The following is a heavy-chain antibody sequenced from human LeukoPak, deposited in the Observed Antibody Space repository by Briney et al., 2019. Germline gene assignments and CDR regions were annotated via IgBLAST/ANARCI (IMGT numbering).Heavy chain of an antibody. V-gene: IGHV4-34*01. CDR3: ARGAWGYSSGWYLGGIYYFDY. CDR1: GGSISSYY. Sequence: SETLSLTCTVSGGSISSYYWSWIRQPPGKGLEWIGEINHSGSTNYNPSLKSRVTISVDTSKNQFSLKLSSVTAADTAVYYCARGAWGYSSGWYLGGIYYFDYWGQGTLVTVSS. D-gene: IGHD6-19*01. J-gene: IGHJ4*02. CDR2: INHSGST.